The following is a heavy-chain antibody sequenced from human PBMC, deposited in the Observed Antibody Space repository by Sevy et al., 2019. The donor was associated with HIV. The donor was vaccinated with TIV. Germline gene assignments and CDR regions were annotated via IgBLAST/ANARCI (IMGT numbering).Heavy chain of an antibody. CDR3: ARGGPDDILTHYGMDV. D-gene: IGHD3-9*01. CDR2: IIPILGTT. J-gene: IGHJ6*02. CDR1: GGSFSFNG. V-gene: IGHV1-69*13. Sequence: ASVKVSCKASGGSFSFNGISWVRQAPGQGLEWMAGIIPILGTTKYAWKFQDRVTITADESTSIVYMELTSLRSEDTAVYYCARGGPDDILTHYGMDVWGQGTTVTVSS.